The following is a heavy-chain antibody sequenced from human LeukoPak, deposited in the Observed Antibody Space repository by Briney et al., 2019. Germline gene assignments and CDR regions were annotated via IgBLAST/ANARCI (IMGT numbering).Heavy chain of an antibody. D-gene: IGHD2-2*01. CDR1: GFTFSSYG. Sequence: PGGSLRLSCAASGFTFSSYGMSWVRQAPGKGLEWASAISGSGGSAYYADSVKGRFTVSRDNSKNTLYLQMNSLRAEDTAVYYCAKPYCSSTSCPGHYWGQGTLVTVSS. J-gene: IGHJ4*02. V-gene: IGHV3-23*01. CDR3: AKPYCSSTSCPGHY. CDR2: ISGSGGSA.